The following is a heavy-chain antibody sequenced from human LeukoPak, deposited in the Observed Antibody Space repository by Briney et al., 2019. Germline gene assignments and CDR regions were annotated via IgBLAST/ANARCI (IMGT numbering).Heavy chain of an antibody. CDR2: MNPNSGNT. D-gene: IGHD6-19*01. J-gene: IGHJ4*02. Sequence: ASVKVSCKASGYTFTSYDTNWVRQATGQGLEWMGWMNPNSGNTGYAQKFQGRVTMTRNTSISTAYMELSSLRSEDTAVYDCARDEADSSAWYEGYWGQGTLVTVSS. V-gene: IGHV1-8*01. CDR3: ARDEADSSAWYEGY. CDR1: GYTFTSYD.